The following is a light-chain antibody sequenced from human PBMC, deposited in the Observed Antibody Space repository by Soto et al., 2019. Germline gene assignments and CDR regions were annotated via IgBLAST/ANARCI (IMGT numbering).Light chain of an antibody. CDR1: RSNIGSNN. CDR3: AALDDSLNGVYV. J-gene: IGLJ1*01. CDR2: SND. V-gene: IGLV1-44*01. Sequence: QSVLTQPPSASGTPGQRVTISCSGSRSNIGSNNVYWYQQLPGTAPKLLIYSNDKRPSGVPDRFSGSKSGTSASLAITGLQSEDEDDYYCAALDDSLNGVYVFGHVTKINVL.